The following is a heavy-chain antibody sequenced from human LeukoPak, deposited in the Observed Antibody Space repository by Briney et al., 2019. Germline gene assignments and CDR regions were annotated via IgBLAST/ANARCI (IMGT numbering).Heavy chain of an antibody. CDR3: ARHDTAMATDYGMDV. CDR1: GGSISSGDYY. J-gene: IGHJ6*02. D-gene: IGHD5-18*01. CDR2: IYYSGST. Sequence: PSETLSLTCTVSGGSISSGDYYWSWIRQPPGKGLEWIGYIYYSGSTYYNPSLKSRVTISVDTSKNQFSLKLSSVTAADTAVYYCARHDTAMATDYGMDVWGQGTTVTVSS. V-gene: IGHV4-30-4*01.